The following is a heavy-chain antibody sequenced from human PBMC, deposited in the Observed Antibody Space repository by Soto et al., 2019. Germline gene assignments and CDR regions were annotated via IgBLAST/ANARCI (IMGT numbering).Heavy chain of an antibody. CDR3: AKDQRYYDSSGYPGY. Sequence: GGSLRLSCAASGFTFSSYGMHWVRQAPGKGLEWVAVISYDGSNKYYADSVKGRFTISRDNSKNTLYLQMNSLRAEDTAAYYCAKDQRYYDSSGYPGYWGQGTLVTVSS. V-gene: IGHV3-30*18. CDR2: ISYDGSNK. J-gene: IGHJ4*02. CDR1: GFTFSSYG. D-gene: IGHD3-22*01.